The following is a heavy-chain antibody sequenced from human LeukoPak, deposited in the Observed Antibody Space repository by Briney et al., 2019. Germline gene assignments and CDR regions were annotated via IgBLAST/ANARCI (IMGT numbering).Heavy chain of an antibody. J-gene: IGHJ4*02. CDR2: IIPIFGTA. V-gene: IGHV1-69*06. CDR3: AKGDYIVVVTAMVFDY. Sequence: ASVKVSCKASGGTFSSYAISWVRQAPGQGLEWMGGIIPIFGTANYAQKFQGRVTITADKSTSTAYMELSSLRSEDTAVYYCAKGDYIVVVTAMVFDYWGQGTLVTVSS. D-gene: IGHD2-21*02. CDR1: GGTFSSYA.